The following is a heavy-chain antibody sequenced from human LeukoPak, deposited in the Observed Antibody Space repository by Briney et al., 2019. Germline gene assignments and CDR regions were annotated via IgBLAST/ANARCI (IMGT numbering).Heavy chain of an antibody. CDR2: IIPIFGTA. Sequence: ASVKVSCKASGGTFSSYAISWVRQAPGQGLEWMGGIIPIFGTANYAQKFQGRVTITADESTSTAYMELSSLRSEDTAVYYCARTAITMVRGDPYNWFDPWGQGTLVTVSS. CDR3: ARTAITMVRGDPYNWFDP. J-gene: IGHJ5*02. D-gene: IGHD3-10*01. V-gene: IGHV1-69*13. CDR1: GGTFSSYA.